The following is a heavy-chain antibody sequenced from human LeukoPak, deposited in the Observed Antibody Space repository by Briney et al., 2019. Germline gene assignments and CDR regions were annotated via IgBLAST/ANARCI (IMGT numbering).Heavy chain of an antibody. CDR3: AKHLRYDFWSGYYSAHFDY. J-gene: IGHJ4*02. CDR1: GFIFNNYA. Sequence: GGSLRLSCAGSGFIFNNYAMHWVRQPPGKGLEWVSAISGSGGSTYYADSVKGRFTISRDNSKNTLYLQMNSLRAEDTAVYYCAKHLRYDFWSGYYSAHFDYWGQGTLVTVSS. CDR2: ISGSGGST. D-gene: IGHD3-3*01. V-gene: IGHV3-23*01.